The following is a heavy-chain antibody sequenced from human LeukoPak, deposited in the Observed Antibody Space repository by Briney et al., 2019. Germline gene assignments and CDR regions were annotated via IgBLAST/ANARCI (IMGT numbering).Heavy chain of an antibody. Sequence: GGSLRLSCTASGFTFSSYAINWVRQAPGKGLEWVSSISASSGSTFYADSVKGRFTISRDTPKNTLHLQVDSLRAEDTAIYYCAKEVGGTGKAFAYWGPGTLVTVSS. D-gene: IGHD6-19*01. CDR3: AKEVGGTGKAFAY. J-gene: IGHJ4*02. CDR2: ISASSGST. V-gene: IGHV3-23*01. CDR1: GFTFSSYA.